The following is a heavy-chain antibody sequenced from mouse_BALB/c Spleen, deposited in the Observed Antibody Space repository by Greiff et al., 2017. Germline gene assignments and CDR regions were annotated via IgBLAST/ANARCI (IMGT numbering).Heavy chain of an antibody. D-gene: IGHD2-3*01. V-gene: IGHV3-2*02. Sequence: VQLKESGPGLVKPSQSLSLTCTVTGYSITSDYAWNWIRQFPGNKLEWMGYISYSGSTSYNPSLKSRISITRDTSKNQFFLQLNSVTTEDTATYEGARGGDGYYGGYAMDYWGQGTSVTVSS. CDR1: GYSITSDYA. CDR3: ARGGDGYYGGYAMDY. J-gene: IGHJ4*01. CDR2: ISYSGST.